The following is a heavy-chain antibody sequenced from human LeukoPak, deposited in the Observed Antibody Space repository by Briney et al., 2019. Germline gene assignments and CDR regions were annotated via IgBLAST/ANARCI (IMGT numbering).Heavy chain of an antibody. V-gene: IGHV3-13*01. Sequence: GGSLRLSCAASRFTFSSYDMHWVRQATGKGLEWVSAIGTAGDTYYPGSVKGRFTISRENAKNSLYLQMNSLRAGDTAVYYCARSIAVAGSAELDYWGQGTLVTVSS. CDR3: ARSIAVAGSAELDY. CDR2: IGTAGDT. J-gene: IGHJ4*02. CDR1: RFTFSSYD. D-gene: IGHD6-19*01.